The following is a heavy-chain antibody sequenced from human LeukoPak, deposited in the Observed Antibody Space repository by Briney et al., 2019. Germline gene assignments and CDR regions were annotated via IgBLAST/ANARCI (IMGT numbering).Heavy chain of an antibody. Sequence: PSETRSLTWTVSGGSIISSGYYWGWIRRPPGKGLEWIGSIYYSGSTYYNPSLKSRVTVSVDTSKNQFSLNLSSVTAADTAVYYCVRGSTLRHYQYWGQGTLVTVSS. J-gene: IGHJ4*02. D-gene: IGHD3-16*01. CDR2: IYYSGST. CDR3: VRGSTLRHYQY. CDR1: GGSIISSGYY. V-gene: IGHV4-39*01.